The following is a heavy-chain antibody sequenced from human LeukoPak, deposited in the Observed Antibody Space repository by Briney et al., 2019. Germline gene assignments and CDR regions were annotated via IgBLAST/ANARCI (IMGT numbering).Heavy chain of an antibody. J-gene: IGHJ4*02. CDR2: ISSGSSTI. CDR3: ARANNSSWHN. V-gene: IGHV3-48*04. D-gene: IGHD6-13*01. Sequence: GGSLRLSCAASGFIFSDDNMNWVRQAPGKGLEWVSYISSGSSTIYYADSVKGRFTVSRDNAKSSLYLQMNSLRVDDTAVYYCARANNSSWHNWGQGTLVTVSS. CDR1: GFIFSDDN.